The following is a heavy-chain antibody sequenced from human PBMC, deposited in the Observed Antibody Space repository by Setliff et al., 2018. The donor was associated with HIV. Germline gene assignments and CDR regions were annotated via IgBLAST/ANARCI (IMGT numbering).Heavy chain of an antibody. CDR1: GGSFSDYY. CDR3: AAAYCRGGGRDCPQMYDY. CDR2: IYYSGTT. D-gene: IGHD2-15*01. V-gene: IGHV4-34*01. J-gene: IGHJ4*02. Sequence: PSETLSLTCAVYGGSFSDYYWSWIRQPPGKGLEWIGSIYYSGTTYYNPSLKSRVTMSVDTSTSRLSLKVHSVTAADTAMYYCAAAYCRGGGRDCPQMYDYWGQGSLVTVSS.